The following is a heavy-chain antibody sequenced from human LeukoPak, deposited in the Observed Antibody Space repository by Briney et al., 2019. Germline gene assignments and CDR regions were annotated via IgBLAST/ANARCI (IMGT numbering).Heavy chain of an antibody. CDR3: ARGESPFYGSGSYNLFFDY. CDR2: IYYSGST. CDR1: GGSISSYY. D-gene: IGHD3-10*01. V-gene: IGHV4-59*01. Sequence: SETLSLTCTVSGGSISSYYWSWIRQPPGQGLEWIGYIYYSGSTNYNPSLKSRVTISVDTSKNQFSLKLSSVTAADTAVYYCARGESPFYGSGSYNLFFDYWGQGTLVTVSS. J-gene: IGHJ4*02.